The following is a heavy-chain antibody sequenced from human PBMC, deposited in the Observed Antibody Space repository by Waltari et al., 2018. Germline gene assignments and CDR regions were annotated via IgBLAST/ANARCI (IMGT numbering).Heavy chain of an antibody. V-gene: IGHV1-2*02. Sequence: QVQLVQSGAEVKKPGASVKVSCKASGYTFTGYYLHWGRQAPGQGLGWGRWTNPNTWDKNDAQKCQGRVTLNRDTSINPGDVERSRLGSDDTAVYYCARDLGSRDNYYYYYMDVWGKGTTVTVSS. CDR1: GYTFTGYY. CDR3: ARDLGSRDNYYYYYMDV. D-gene: IGHD2-15*01. J-gene: IGHJ6*03. CDR2: TNPNTWDK.